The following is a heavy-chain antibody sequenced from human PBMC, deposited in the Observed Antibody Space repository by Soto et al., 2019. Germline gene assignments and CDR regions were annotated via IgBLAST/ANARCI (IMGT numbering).Heavy chain of an antibody. CDR1: GFTFSSYG. J-gene: IGHJ5*02. Sequence: QVQLVESGGGVVQPGRSLRLSCAASGFTFSSYGMHWVRQAPGKGLEWVAVIWYDGSNKYYADSVKGRFTISRDNSKNTLYLQMNSLRAEDTAVYSCARDPDSSSSYWFDPWGQGTLVTVSS. V-gene: IGHV3-33*01. CDR2: IWYDGSNK. D-gene: IGHD6-6*01. CDR3: ARDPDSSSSYWFDP.